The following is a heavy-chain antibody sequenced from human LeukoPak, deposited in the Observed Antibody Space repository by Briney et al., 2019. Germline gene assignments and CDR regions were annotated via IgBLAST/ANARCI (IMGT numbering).Heavy chain of an antibody. V-gene: IGHV3-30*04. J-gene: IGHJ4*02. Sequence: PGGSLRLSCAASGFTFSSYAMHWVRQAPGKGLEWVAVISYDGSNKYYADSVKGRFTISRDNSKNTLYLQMNSLRAEDTAVYYCASPVVRGVNLFDYWGQGTLVTVSS. D-gene: IGHD3-10*01. CDR2: ISYDGSNK. CDR1: GFTFSSYA. CDR3: ASPVVRGVNLFDY.